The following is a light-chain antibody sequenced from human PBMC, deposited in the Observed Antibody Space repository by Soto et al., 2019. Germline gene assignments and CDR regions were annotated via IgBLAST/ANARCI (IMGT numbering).Light chain of an antibody. CDR1: QSVSSSY. Sequence: IVLTQSPATLSLYPGERATLSCGASQSVSSSYLAWYQQKPGQAPRLLIYGASSRATGIPDRFSGSGSGTDFTLTISRLEPEDFAVYYCQQYGSSPFTFGPGTKVDIK. V-gene: IGKV3-20*01. J-gene: IGKJ3*01. CDR2: GAS. CDR3: QQYGSSPFT.